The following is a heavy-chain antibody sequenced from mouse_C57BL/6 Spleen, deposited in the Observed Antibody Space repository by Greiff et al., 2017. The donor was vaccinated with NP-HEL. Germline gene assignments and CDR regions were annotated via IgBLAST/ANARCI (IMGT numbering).Heavy chain of an antibody. CDR2: ISYDGSN. CDR3: ARGGITTVVGRYFDV. Sequence: EVQLQESGPGLVKPSQSLSLTCSVTGYSITSGYYWNWIRQFPGNKLEWMGYISYDGSNNYNPSLKNRISITRDTSKNQFFLKLNSVTTEDTATYYCARGGITTVVGRYFDVWGTGTTVTVSS. V-gene: IGHV3-6*01. J-gene: IGHJ1*03. CDR1: GYSITSGYY. D-gene: IGHD1-1*01.